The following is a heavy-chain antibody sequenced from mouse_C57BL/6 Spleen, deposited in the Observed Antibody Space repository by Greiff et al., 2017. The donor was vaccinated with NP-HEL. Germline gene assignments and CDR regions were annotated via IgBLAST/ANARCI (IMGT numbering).Heavy chain of an antibody. CDR3: ARQLASYAMDY. Sequence: EVKLEESGGDLVKPGGSLKLSCAASGFTFSSYGMSWVRQTPDKRLEWVATISSGGSYTYYPDSVKGRFTISRDNAKNTLYLQMSSLKSEDTAMYYCARQLASYAMDYWGQGTSVTVSS. CDR2: ISSGGSYT. V-gene: IGHV5-6*02. D-gene: IGHD4-1*01. CDR1: GFTFSSYG. J-gene: IGHJ4*01.